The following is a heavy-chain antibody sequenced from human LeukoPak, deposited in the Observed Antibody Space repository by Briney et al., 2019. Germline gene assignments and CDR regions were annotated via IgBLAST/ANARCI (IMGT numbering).Heavy chain of an antibody. J-gene: IGHJ3*01. CDR2: INWNSGSI. Sequence: GGSLRLSCAASGFIFDDYVMHWVRQAPGKGLEWVSGINWNSGSIGYADSVEGRFSISRDNAKNSLYLHMNSLRAEDTALYYCTKELLGDAFDLWGQGTMVTVSS. D-gene: IGHD3-10*01. V-gene: IGHV3-9*01. CDR1: GFIFDDYV. CDR3: TKELLGDAFDL.